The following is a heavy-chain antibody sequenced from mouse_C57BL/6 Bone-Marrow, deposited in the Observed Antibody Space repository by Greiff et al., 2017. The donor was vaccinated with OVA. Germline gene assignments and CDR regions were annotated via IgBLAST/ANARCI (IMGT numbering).Heavy chain of an antibody. CDR3: TAGDYDYLDY. J-gene: IGHJ2*01. D-gene: IGHD2-4*01. Sequence: EVKLVESGGGLVQPGGSMKLSCVASGFTFSNYWMNWVRQSPEKGLEWVAQIRLKSDNYATHYAESVKGRFTISRDDSKSSVYLQMNNLRAEDTGIYYCTAGDYDYLDYWGQGTTLTVSS. CDR1: GFTFSNYW. V-gene: IGHV6-3*01. CDR2: IRLKSDNYAT.